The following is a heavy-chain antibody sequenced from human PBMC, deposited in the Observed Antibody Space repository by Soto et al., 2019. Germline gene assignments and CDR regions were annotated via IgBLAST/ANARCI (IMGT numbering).Heavy chain of an antibody. D-gene: IGHD3-16*02. CDR3: ARRVDYVWGSYRYSPYFDY. Sequence: SEKLSLTCTVYGGSISSYYWSWIRQHPGQGKEWIGYIYYSGSTNYNPSLKSRVTISVDTSKNQFSLKLSSVTAADTAVYYCARRVDYVWGSYRYSPYFDYWGQGTLVTVS. CDR2: IYYSGST. V-gene: IGHV4-59*08. CDR1: GGSISSYY. J-gene: IGHJ4*02.